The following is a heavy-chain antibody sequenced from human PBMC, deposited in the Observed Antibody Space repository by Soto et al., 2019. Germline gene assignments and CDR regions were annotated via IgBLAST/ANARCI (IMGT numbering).Heavy chain of an antibody. Sequence: ASVKVSCKTSGYTFTSFGVSWVRQAPGQGLEWMGWISGYNGKTKYAQTLQGRVTMTADTSTSTVYMELRGLRSDDTAVYFCARDKMIDDYGLGTYDYWCQGNTVTVS. CDR2: ISGYNGKT. D-gene: IGHD3-10*01. CDR3: ARDKMIDDYGLGTYDY. J-gene: IGHJ4*02. V-gene: IGHV1-18*04. CDR1: GYTFTSFG.